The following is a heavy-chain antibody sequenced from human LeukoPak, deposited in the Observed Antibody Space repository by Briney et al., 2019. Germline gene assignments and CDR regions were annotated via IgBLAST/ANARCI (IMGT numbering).Heavy chain of an antibody. J-gene: IGHJ4*02. Sequence: GGSLRLSCAASGFTFSSYSMNWVRQAPGKGLEWVSYISSSSSTIYYADSVKGRFTISRDNAKNSLYLQMNSLRAEDTAVYYCARDGLAVAGTADYFDYWGQGTLVTVSS. CDR2: ISSSSSTI. CDR1: GFTFSSYS. CDR3: ARDGLAVAGTADYFDY. V-gene: IGHV3-48*01. D-gene: IGHD6-19*01.